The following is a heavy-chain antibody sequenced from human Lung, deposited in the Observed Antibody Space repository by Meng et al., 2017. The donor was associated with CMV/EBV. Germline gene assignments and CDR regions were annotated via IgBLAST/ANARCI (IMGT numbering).Heavy chain of an antibody. CDR3: ARDLAGSTYYDILTGYNYYRYVMDV. D-gene: IGHD3-9*01. CDR1: GYTFTCYY. V-gene: IGHV1-2*02. J-gene: IGHJ6*02. Sequence: ASVKVSCKASGYTFTCYYIHWVRQAPGQGLEWMGWIHPNSGGTNYAEKFRGRVTMTRDTSITTAYMGLSRLTSDDTAVYYCARDLAGSTYYDILTGYNYYRYVMDVWGQGTTVTVSS. CDR2: IHPNSGGT.